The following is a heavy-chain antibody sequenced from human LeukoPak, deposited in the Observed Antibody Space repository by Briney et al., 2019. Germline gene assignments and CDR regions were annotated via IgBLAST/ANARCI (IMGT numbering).Heavy chain of an antibody. Sequence: GVSLKISCKASGYSFTSYWIGWVRQTPGKGLEWMWIIYPGDSATRYSPSFQGQVTISADKSISTAYLQWSSLKASDTAMYYCARHADSSGLGDAFDIWGHGTMVTVSS. CDR2: IYPGDSAT. CDR3: ARHADSSGLGDAFDI. V-gene: IGHV5-51*01. J-gene: IGHJ3*02. CDR1: GYSFTSYW. D-gene: IGHD3-22*01.